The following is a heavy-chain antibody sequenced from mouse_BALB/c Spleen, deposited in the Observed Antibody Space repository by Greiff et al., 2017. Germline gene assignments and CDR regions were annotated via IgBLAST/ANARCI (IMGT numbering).Heavy chain of an antibody. J-gene: IGHJ4*01. CDR2: ISSGGSYT. D-gene: IGHD4-1*01. CDR1: GFTFSSYG. V-gene: IGHV5-6*01. Sequence: EVKVVESGGDLVKPGGSLKLSCAASGFTFSSYGMSWVRQTPDKRLEWVATISSGGSYTYYPDSVKGRFTISRDNAKNTLYLQMSSLKSEDTAMYYCARLWDAYAMDYWGQGTSVTVSS. CDR3: ARLWDAYAMDY.